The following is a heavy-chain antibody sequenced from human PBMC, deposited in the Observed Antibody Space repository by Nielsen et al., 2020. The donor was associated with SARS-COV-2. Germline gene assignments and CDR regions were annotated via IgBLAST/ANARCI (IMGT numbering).Heavy chain of an antibody. CDR3: ARRNGMDV. CDR1: GFTLSDSA. V-gene: IGHV3-73*01. CDR2: IRSKANNYAT. J-gene: IGHJ6*02. Sequence: GESLKISCAASGFTLSDSAMHWVRQASGKGLEWVGRIRSKANNYATSYTAPVKGRFTISRDDSKNTAYLQMNSLRAEDTAVYFCARRNGMDVWGQGTTVTVSS.